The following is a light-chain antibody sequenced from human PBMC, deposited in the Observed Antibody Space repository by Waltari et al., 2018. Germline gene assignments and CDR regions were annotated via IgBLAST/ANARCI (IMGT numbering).Light chain of an antibody. CDR1: QSVSDN. V-gene: IGKV3-15*01. Sequence: EIVMTQSPATLSVSPGERATLSCRASQSVSDNVIWYQQKSGQAPRLLIYGTSTRATGIPARFSGSGSGTVFTLTISSLQSEDSAVYYCQQYNNWPPRYTFGQGTKLEIK. J-gene: IGKJ2*01. CDR2: GTS. CDR3: QQYNNWPPRYT.